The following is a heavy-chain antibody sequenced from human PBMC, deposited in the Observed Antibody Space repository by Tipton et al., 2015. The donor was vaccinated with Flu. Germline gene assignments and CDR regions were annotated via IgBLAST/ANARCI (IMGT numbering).Heavy chain of an antibody. CDR1: GFTFSSYG. J-gene: IGHJ6*02. D-gene: IGHD3-9*01. Sequence: SLRLSCAASGFTFSSYGMHWVRQAPGKGLEWVAVIWYDGSNKCYADSVKGRFTISRDNSKNTLYLQMNSLRAEDTAVYYCAGTLTENATGSDYYYYYGMDVWGQGTTVTVSS. CDR2: IWYDGSNK. V-gene: IGHV3-33*01. CDR3: AGTLTENATGSDYYYYYGMDV.